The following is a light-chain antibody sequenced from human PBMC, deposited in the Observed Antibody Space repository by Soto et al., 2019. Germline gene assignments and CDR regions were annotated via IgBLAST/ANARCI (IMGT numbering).Light chain of an antibody. CDR2: GVS. J-gene: IGLJ3*02. Sequence: QSALTQPASVSGSPGQSITISCTGTSSDIGSHNFVSWHQQHPGKAPKFIIYGVSNRTSGVSNRFSGSKSGNTASLTISGLQDDDEAAYYCSSYTSTYIWVFGGGTKLTVL. CDR3: SSYTSTYIWV. CDR1: SSDIGSHNF. V-gene: IGLV2-14*01.